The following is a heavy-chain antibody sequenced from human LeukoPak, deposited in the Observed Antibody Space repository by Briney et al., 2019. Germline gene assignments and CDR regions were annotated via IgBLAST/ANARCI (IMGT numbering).Heavy chain of an antibody. CDR3: ARSPYHYDSTGYPFWFDP. Sequence: SQTLSLTCTVSGGSISNGAYYWSWIRQYPGKGLEWIGYIYYTGSPYYNPSLKSRVTISIDTSKNQFSLRLSSVTAADTAVYYCARSPYHYDSTGYPFWFDPWGQGTLVTVSS. D-gene: IGHD3-22*01. CDR2: IYYTGSP. CDR1: GGSISNGAYY. J-gene: IGHJ5*02. V-gene: IGHV4-31*03.